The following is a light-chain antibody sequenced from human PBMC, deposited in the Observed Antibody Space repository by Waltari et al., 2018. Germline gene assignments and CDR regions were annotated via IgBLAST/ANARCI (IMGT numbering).Light chain of an antibody. Sequence: QSALTQPPSASGSPGQSVPISCTGTTSDVGGYNYVSWYQQHPGKAPKLMMYEVIKRPSGVPGRFSGSKSGSTASLTFSELQDEDDADYYCSSYAGSNNLVFGGGTKLTVL. J-gene: IGLJ2*01. V-gene: IGLV2-8*01. CDR3: SSYAGSNNLV. CDR2: EVI. CDR1: TSDVGGYNY.